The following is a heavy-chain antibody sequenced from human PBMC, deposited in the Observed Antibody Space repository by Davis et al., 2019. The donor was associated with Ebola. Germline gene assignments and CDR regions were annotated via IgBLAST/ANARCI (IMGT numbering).Heavy chain of an antibody. J-gene: IGHJ3*02. V-gene: IGHV1-46*01. CDR3: ASRYSGSYYLTAFDI. CDR1: GYTFTSYY. CDR2: INPSGGST. D-gene: IGHD1-26*01. Sequence: AASVKVSCKASGYTFTSYYMHWVRQAPGQGLEWMGIINPSGGSTSYAQKFQGRVTMTRDTSTSTVYMELSSLRSEDTAVYYCASRYSGSYYLTAFDIWGQGTMVTVSS.